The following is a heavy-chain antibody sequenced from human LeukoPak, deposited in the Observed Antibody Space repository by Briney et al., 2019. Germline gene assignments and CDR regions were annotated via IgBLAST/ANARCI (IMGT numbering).Heavy chain of an antibody. V-gene: IGHV4-59*01. CDR2: IYYSGST. CDR3: VRDYGSGSYKYYGMDV. CDR1: GGYISSYY. Sequence: PSETLSLTCTVPGGYISSYYCTLIRQPPGKGLEWIGNIYYSGSTNYTPSFKSRVTISVETSKTQFSLKLSSVTAADTAVYYCVRDYGSGSYKYYGMDVWGQGKTVTVSS. J-gene: IGHJ6*02. D-gene: IGHD3-10*01.